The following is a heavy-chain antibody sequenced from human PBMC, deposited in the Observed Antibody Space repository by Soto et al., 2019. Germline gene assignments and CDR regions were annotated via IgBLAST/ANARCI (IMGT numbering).Heavy chain of an antibody. J-gene: IGHJ3*02. CDR1: GFSLSTSGVG. D-gene: IGHD3-16*01. CDR3: AHRRTDYDYIWGSYLRDDAFDI. CDR2: IYWDDDQ. Sequence: QITLKESGPTLVKPTQPLTLTCTFSGFSLSTSGVGVGWIRQPPGKALEWLALIYWDDDQRYSPSLKSRLTITKDTYKNQWVLTMTNMDPVDTAAYYCAHRRTDYDYIWGSYLRDDAFDIWGQGTMVTVSS. V-gene: IGHV2-5*02.